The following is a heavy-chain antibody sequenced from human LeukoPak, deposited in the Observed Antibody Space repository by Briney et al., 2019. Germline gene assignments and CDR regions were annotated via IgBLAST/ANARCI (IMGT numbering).Heavy chain of an antibody. V-gene: IGHV4-34*01. CDR2: INHSGST. CDR3: AREMENYNYYGSGSYYPRSRAYFDY. CDR1: GGSFSGYY. Sequence: SETLSLTCAVYGGSFSGYYWSWIRQPPGKGLEWIGEINHSGSTNYNPSLKSRVTISVDTSKNQFSLKLSSVTAADTAVYYCAREMENYNYYGSGSYYPRSRAYFDYWGQGTLVTVSS. J-gene: IGHJ4*02. D-gene: IGHD3-10*01.